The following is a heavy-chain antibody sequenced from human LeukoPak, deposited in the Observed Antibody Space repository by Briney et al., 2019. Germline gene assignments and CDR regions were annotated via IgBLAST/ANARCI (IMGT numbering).Heavy chain of an antibody. CDR3: ATYSGYDRIFDY. Sequence: GGSLRLSCAASGFTFSSYAMSWVRQAPGKGLEWVSYISGSSSAINYADSVKGRFTISRDNAKNSLYLQMNSLRAGDTAVYYCATYSGYDRIFDYWGQGTLVTVSS. D-gene: IGHD5-12*01. V-gene: IGHV3-48*01. CDR1: GFTFSSYA. CDR2: ISGSSSAI. J-gene: IGHJ4*02.